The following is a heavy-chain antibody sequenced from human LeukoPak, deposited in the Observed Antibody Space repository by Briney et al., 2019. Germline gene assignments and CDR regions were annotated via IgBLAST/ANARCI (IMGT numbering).Heavy chain of an antibody. J-gene: IGHJ5*02. CDR1: GFTFSSYS. V-gene: IGHV3-21*01. Sequence: GGSLRLSCAASGFTFSSYSMNWVRQAPGKGLELVSSISSSSYIYYADSVKGRFTISRDNAKNSLYLQMNSLRAEDTAVYYCARGDPYYDFWSGYRNNWFDPWGQGTLVTVSS. D-gene: IGHD3-3*01. CDR3: ARGDPYYDFWSGYRNNWFDP. CDR2: ISSSSYI.